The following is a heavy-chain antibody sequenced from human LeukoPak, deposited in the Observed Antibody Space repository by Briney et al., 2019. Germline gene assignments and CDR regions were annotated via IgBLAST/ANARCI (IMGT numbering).Heavy chain of an antibody. V-gene: IGHV3-13*01. D-gene: IGHD2-21*01. CDR2: IGTIGDT. CDR3: ASATVIGSAPVPGYMDV. CDR1: GFTFSTYD. J-gene: IGHJ6*03. Sequence: GGSLRLSCAASGFTFSTYDMHWVRQVSGKGLEWVSSIGTIGDTFYPGSVKGRFTISRENAKHSLYLQMNGLRAGDTAVYYCASATVIGSAPVPGYMDVWGKGTTVTVSS.